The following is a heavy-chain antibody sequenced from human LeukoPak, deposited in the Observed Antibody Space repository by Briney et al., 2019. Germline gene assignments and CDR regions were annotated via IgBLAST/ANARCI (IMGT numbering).Heavy chain of an antibody. CDR3: ARIHGAFDY. J-gene: IGHJ4*02. Sequence: PSETLSLTCTVSGGSVSSGSYYWSWIRQPPGKGLEWIGYIYYSGSTNYNPSLKSRVTISVDTSKNQFSLKLSSVTAADTAVYHCARIHGAFDYWGQGTLVTVSS. CDR2: IYYSGST. V-gene: IGHV4-61*01. D-gene: IGHD4-17*01. CDR1: GGSVSSGSYY.